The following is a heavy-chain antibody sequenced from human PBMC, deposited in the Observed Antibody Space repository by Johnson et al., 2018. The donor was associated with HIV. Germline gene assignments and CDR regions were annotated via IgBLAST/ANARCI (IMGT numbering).Heavy chain of an antibody. D-gene: IGHD4/OR15-4a*01. Sequence: VQLVESGGGLVQRGGSLRLSCAASGFTFSSYAMHWVRQAPGKGLEWVAVISYDGSNKYYADSVKGRFTISRDNSKNTLYLQMNSLRTEDTAVYYCAARGLWTYDAFDIWGQGTMVTVSS. CDR1: GFTFSSYA. CDR2: ISYDGSNK. J-gene: IGHJ3*02. CDR3: AARGLWTYDAFDI. V-gene: IGHV3-30-3*01.